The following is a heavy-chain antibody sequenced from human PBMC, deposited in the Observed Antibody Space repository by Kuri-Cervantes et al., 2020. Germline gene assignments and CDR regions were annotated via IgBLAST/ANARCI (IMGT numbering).Heavy chain of an antibody. J-gene: IGHJ4*02. V-gene: IGHV4-34*01. D-gene: IGHD1-7*01. Sequence: SQTLSLTCAVYGGSFSGYYWSWIRQPPGKGLEWIGEINHSGSTNYNPSLKSRVTISVDTSKNQFSLKLSSVTAADTAVYYCARTNRRYNWNYDYRGQGTLVTVSS. CDR2: INHSGST. CDR1: GGSFSGYY. CDR3: ARTNRRYNWNYDY.